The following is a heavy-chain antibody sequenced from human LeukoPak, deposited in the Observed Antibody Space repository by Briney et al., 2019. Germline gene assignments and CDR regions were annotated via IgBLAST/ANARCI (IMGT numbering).Heavy chain of an antibody. CDR3: ARATYRTYYFDY. J-gene: IGHJ4*02. CDR1: GGTFSSYA. Sequence: ASVKVSCKASGGTFSSYAISWVRQAPGQGLEWMGRIIPILGIANYAQKFQGRVTITADKSTSTAYMELSSLRSEDTAVYYCARATYRTYYFDYWGQGTLVTVSS. CDR2: IIPILGIA. V-gene: IGHV1-69*04. D-gene: IGHD5-18*01.